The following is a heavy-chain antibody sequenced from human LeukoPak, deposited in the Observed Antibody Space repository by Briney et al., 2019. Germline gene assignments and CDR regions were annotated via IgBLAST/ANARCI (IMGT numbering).Heavy chain of an antibody. J-gene: IGHJ4*02. V-gene: IGHV4-39*07. Sequence: PSETLSLTCTVSGGSISSSSYYWGWIRQPPGKGLEWIGSIYYSGSTYYNPSLKSRVTISVDTSKNQFSLKLSSVTAADTAVYYCASGPAAGFHPFDYWGQGTLVTVSS. CDR3: ASGPAAGFHPFDY. D-gene: IGHD6-13*01. CDR2: IYYSGST. CDR1: GGSISSSSYY.